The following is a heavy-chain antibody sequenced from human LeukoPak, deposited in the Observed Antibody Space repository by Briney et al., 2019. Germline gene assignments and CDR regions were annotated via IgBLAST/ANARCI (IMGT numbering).Heavy chain of an antibody. Sequence: SETLSLTCTVSGGSISSYYWSWIRQPPGKGLEWIGYIYYSGSTNYNPSLKSRVTISVDTSKNQFSLKLSSVTAADTAVYYCASQTRLGYCSSTSCYVSWFDPWGQGTLVTVSS. CDR1: GGSISSYY. V-gene: IGHV4-59*12. CDR2: IYYSGST. D-gene: IGHD2-2*01. J-gene: IGHJ5*02. CDR3: ASQTRLGYCSSTSCYVSWFDP.